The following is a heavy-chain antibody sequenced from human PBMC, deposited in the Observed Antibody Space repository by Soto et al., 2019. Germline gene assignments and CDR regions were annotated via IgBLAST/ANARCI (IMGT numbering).Heavy chain of an antibody. CDR3: ARGWNWKQYYFDY. D-gene: IGHD1-1*01. J-gene: IGHJ4*02. V-gene: IGHV3-33*01. Sequence: GGSLRLSCAASGFTFSSYGMYWVRQAPGKGLEWVAVIWDDGSNKYYADSVKGRFTISRDNSKNTLYLQMNSLRAEDTAVYYCARGWNWKQYYFDYWGQGTLVTVSS. CDR2: IWDDGSNK. CDR1: GFTFSSYG.